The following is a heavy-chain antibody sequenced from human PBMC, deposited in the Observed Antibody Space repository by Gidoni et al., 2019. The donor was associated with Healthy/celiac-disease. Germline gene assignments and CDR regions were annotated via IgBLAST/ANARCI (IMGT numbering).Heavy chain of an antibody. D-gene: IGHD3-16*01. CDR2: IYYSGST. CDR3: ARGGEAFDY. J-gene: IGHJ4*02. Sequence: GKGLEWIGSIYYSGSTYYNPSLKSRVTISVDTSKNQFSLKLSSVTAADTAVYYCARGGEAFDYWGQGTLVTVSS. V-gene: IGHV4-39*07.